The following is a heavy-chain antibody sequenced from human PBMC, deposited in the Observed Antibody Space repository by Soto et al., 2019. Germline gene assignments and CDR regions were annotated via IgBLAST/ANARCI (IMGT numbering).Heavy chain of an antibody. CDR3: ARSGAGDFGGGTHYYYYGMDV. CDR2: IWYDGSNK. J-gene: IGHJ6*02. Sequence: QVQLVESGGGVVQPGRSLRLSCAASGFTFSSYGMHWVRQAPGKGLEWVAVIWYDGSNKYYADSVKGRFTISRDNSKNMLYLQKNGLRPEDRAVYYCARSGAGDFGGGTHYYYYGMDVWGQGPTVTVS. D-gene: IGHD3-3*01. CDR1: GFTFSSYG. V-gene: IGHV3-33*01.